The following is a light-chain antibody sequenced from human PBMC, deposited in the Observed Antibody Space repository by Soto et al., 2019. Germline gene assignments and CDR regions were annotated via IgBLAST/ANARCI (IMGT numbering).Light chain of an antibody. Sequence: EIVLTQSPATLSLSPGERATLSFRSSQSVSSYLAWYQQKPGQAPRLLIYDASNRATGIPARFSGSGSGTDFTLTITSLEPEDFAVYYCQHRSNWLAFGGGTKVDIK. V-gene: IGKV3-11*01. J-gene: IGKJ4*01. CDR3: QHRSNWLA. CDR1: QSVSSY. CDR2: DAS.